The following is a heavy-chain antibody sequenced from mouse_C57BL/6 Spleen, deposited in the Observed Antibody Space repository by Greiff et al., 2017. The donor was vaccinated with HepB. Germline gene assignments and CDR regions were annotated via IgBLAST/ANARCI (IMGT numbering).Heavy chain of an antibody. D-gene: IGHD4-1*01. V-gene: IGHV1-82*01. CDR2: IYPGDGDT. CDR3: ARNWDEDWFAY. J-gene: IGHJ3*01. Sequence: QVTLKESGPELVKPGASVKISCKASGYAFSSSWMNWVKQRPGKGLEWIGRIYPGDGDTNYNGKFKGKATLTADKSSSTAYMQLSSLTSEDSAVYFCARNWDEDWFAYWGQGTLVTVSA. CDR1: GYAFSSSW.